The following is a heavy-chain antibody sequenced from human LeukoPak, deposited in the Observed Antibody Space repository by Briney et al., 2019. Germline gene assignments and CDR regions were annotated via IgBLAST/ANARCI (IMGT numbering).Heavy chain of an antibody. CDR1: GGSISSYY. Sequence: PSETLSLTCTVSGGSISSYYWSWVRQPPGKGLEWIGYIYYSGSTNYNPSLKSRVTISVDTSKNQFSLKLSTVTAADTAVYYCARLTPSDGSRCYWYVGLWGHGTLVTVS. CDR3: ARLTPSDGSRCYWYVGL. J-gene: IGHJ2*01. CDR2: IYYSGST. V-gene: IGHV4-59*08. D-gene: IGHD6-13*01.